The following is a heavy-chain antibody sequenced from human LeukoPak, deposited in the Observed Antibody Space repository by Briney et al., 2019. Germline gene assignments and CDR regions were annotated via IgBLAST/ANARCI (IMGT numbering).Heavy chain of an antibody. V-gene: IGHV4-4*07. Sequence: SETLSLTCIVSGGSLSSWYWSCIRQPAGKGLEWIGRIYSSGNTNYNPSLKSRLNMSVDTSKNQFSLKLTSVTAADTAVYYCAREFDSWGQGSLVAVSS. CDR1: GGSLSSWY. CDR2: IYSSGNT. J-gene: IGHJ4*02. CDR3: AREFDS.